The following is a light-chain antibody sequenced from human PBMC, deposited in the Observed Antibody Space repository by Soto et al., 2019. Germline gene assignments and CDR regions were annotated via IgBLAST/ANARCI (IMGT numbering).Light chain of an antibody. CDR2: AAS. CDR1: QGISNY. V-gene: IGKV1-27*01. J-gene: IGKJ3*01. CDR3: QKYDSAPPFT. Sequence: DIQMTQSPSSLSASVGDRVTITCRASQGISNYLAWYQQKQGKVPNLLIYAASTLQSGVPSRFSGSGSGTNFTLPISSLQPEDVATYYCQKYDSAPPFTFGPGTKVDIE.